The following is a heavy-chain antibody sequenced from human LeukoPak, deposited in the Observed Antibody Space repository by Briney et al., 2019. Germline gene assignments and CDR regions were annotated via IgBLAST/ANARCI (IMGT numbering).Heavy chain of an antibody. V-gene: IGHV4-30-4*01. J-gene: IGHJ5*02. CDR1: GGSISSGDYY. CDR2: IYYSGST. D-gene: IGHD3-16*02. CDR3: AREAMITFGGVIGSNWFDP. Sequence: TSETLSLTCTVSGGSISSGDYYWSWIRQPPGKGLEWIGYIYYSGSTYYNPSLKSRVTISVDTSKNQFSLKLSSVTAADTAVYYCAREAMITFGGVIGSNWFDPWGQGTLVTVSS.